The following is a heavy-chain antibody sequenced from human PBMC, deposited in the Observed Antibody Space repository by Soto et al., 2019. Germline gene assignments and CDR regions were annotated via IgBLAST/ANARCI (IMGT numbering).Heavy chain of an antibody. J-gene: IGHJ6*02. CDR2: ISYDGTNR. CDR3: AKDQSGYDHYAMDV. V-gene: IGHV3-30*18. Sequence: QVQLVESGGGVVQTGRSLRLSCAASGFNFSSYGMHWVRQAPGKGLEWVAVISYDGTNRNHADSVKGRFTISRDNSKNTLHLQMNSLISEDTAVYYCAKDQSGYDHYAMDVWGQGTAVTVSS. D-gene: IGHD3-3*01. CDR1: GFNFSSYG.